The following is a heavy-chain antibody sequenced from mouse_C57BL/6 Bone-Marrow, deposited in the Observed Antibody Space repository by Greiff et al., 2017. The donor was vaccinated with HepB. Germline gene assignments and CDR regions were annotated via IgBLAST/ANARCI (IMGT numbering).Heavy chain of an antibody. CDR1: GFTFSDFY. D-gene: IGHD1-1*01. CDR3: ARDAEYYYGSSWYFDV. V-gene: IGHV7-1*01. J-gene: IGHJ1*03. Sequence: EVMLVESGGGLVQSGRSLRLSCATSGFTFSDFYMEWVRQAPGKGLEWIAASRNKANDYTTEYSASVKGRFIVSRDTSQSILYLQMNALRAEDTAIYYCARDAEYYYGSSWYFDVWGTGTTVTVSS. CDR2: SRNKANDYTT.